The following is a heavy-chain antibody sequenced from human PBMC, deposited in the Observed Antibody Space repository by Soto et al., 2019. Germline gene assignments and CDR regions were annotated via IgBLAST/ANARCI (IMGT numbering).Heavy chain of an antibody. CDR1: GYTFTSYA. CDR2: VNAGNGNT. J-gene: IGHJ4*02. V-gene: IGHV1-3*01. CDR3: ARDVGYNWNLIDY. Sequence: QVQLVQSGAEVKKPGASVKVSCTASGYTFTSYAIHWVRQAPGQRLEWMGWVNAGNGNTKYSQKLQGRVTITRDTSAITAYMELSSLRSEDTAVYYCARDVGYNWNLIDYWGQGTLVTVSS. D-gene: IGHD1-20*01.